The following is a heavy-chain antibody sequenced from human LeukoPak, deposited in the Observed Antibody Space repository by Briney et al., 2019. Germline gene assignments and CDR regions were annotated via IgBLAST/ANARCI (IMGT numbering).Heavy chain of an antibody. V-gene: IGHV1-2*02. J-gene: IGHJ4*02. D-gene: IGHD3-22*01. CDR1: VYTLTGYY. CDR3: ASGQAYYYDSSGYYHDY. CDR2: MNPNSGGT. Sequence: ASVKVSCKASVYTLTGYYMHWVRQAPGQGLEWMGWMNPNSGGTKYAQKFQGRVTMTRDTSISTAYMELSRLRSDDTAVYYCASGQAYYYDSSGYYHDYWGQGTLVTVSS.